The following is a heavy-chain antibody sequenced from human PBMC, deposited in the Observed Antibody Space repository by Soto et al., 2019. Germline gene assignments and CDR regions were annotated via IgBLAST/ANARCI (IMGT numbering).Heavy chain of an antibody. CDR1: GFTFDSHG. J-gene: IGHJ4*02. CDR3: ATGEGTFDY. V-gene: IGHV3-33*01. CDR2: IGGDASKT. Sequence: QVQLVESGGGVVQPGTSLRLSCVASGFTFDSHGMHWVRQAPGKGLEWVAIIGGDASKTYYADSAKGGFTISRDNSKNTAYLELNSVRADDTAVYYCATGEGTFDYWGQGALVTVSS.